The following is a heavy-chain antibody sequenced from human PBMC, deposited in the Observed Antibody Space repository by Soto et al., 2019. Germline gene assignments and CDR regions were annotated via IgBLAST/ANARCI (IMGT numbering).Heavy chain of an antibody. CDR2: IYYSGST. CDR3: ARARMVRGVIYYNGMDV. V-gene: IGHV4-31*11. CDR1: GGSISSGGNY. D-gene: IGHD3-10*01. J-gene: IGHJ6*02. Sequence: QVQLQESGPGLVKSSQTLSLTCAVSGGSISSGGNYWSWIRQHPGKGLEWIGYIYYSGSTYYNPSLKNRVTISLDPSKNQFSLKLNSVTAADTAVYYCARARMVRGVIYYNGMDVWGQGTTVTVSS.